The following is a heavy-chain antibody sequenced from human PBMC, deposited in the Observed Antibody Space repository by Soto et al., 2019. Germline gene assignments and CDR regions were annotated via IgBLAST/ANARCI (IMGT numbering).Heavy chain of an antibody. CDR1: GISLSTSKVG. V-gene: IGHV2-5*01. CDR2: LYWNDDK. D-gene: IGHD3-9*01. Sequence: QITLKESGPTLVKPTQTLTLTCTFSGISLSTSKVGVGWIRQPPGKALEWLALLYWNDDKRYSPSLKSRLTITKDTSKHQVILTMTNMDPVDTGTYYCAHSFDLLTGYYTYFDYWGQGTLVTVSS. CDR3: AHSFDLLTGYYTYFDY. J-gene: IGHJ4*02.